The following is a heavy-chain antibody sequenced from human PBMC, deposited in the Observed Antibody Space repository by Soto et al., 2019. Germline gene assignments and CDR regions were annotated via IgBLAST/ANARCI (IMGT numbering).Heavy chain of an antibody. CDR1: GWSFSGYY. D-gene: IGHD2-15*01. CDR3: ARTRPGFYYYYGMDV. Sequence: PSETLSLTCAVYGWSFSGYYWSWIRQPPGKGLEWIGEINHSGSTNYNPSPKSRVTISVDTSKNQFSLKLSSVTAADTAVYYCARTRPGFYYYYGMDVWGQGTTVTVSS. J-gene: IGHJ6*02. CDR2: INHSGST. V-gene: IGHV4-34*01.